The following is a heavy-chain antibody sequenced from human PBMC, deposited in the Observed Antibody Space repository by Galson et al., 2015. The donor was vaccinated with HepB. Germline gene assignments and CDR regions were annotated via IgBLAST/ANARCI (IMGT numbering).Heavy chain of an antibody. Sequence: SVKVSCKASGYTFTGYYIHWVRQAPGQRLEWVGWINPNSGDTNYAQNFQGWVTMTRDTSISTAYMELSRLSSDDTAVYYCAAGYCSSGVCSSLFDYWGQGSLVIVSS. V-gene: IGHV1-2*04. D-gene: IGHD2-15*01. CDR2: INPNSGDT. CDR3: AAGYCSSGVCSSLFDY. J-gene: IGHJ4*02. CDR1: GYTFTGYY.